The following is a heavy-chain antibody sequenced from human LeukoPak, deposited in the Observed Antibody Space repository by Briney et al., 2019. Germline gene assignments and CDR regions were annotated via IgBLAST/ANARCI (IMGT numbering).Heavy chain of an antibody. CDR2: ISTFNGHT. CDR1: GYTFTTYG. Sequence: ASVKVSCKASGYTFTTYGISWVRQAPGHGLEWMGWISTFNGHTNYAQSRQDRVTMTTDTSTSTVYMELSSLVSDDTAVYYCARVDTVNYYYYMDVWGKGTPVTVSS. CDR3: ARVDTVNYYYYMDV. D-gene: IGHD5-18*01. V-gene: IGHV1-18*01. J-gene: IGHJ6*03.